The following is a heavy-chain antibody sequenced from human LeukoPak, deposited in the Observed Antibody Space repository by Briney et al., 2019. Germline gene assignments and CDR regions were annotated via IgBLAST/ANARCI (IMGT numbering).Heavy chain of an antibody. CDR1: GDSISNYY. CDR3: ARAYGSGSYYTTPYYYMDV. D-gene: IGHD3-10*01. Sequence: SEALSLTCTVSGDSISNYYWSWIRQPPGKGLEWIGYIYYSGSTNYNPSLKSRVTISVDTSKNQFSLKLSSVTAADTAVYYCARAYGSGSYYTTPYYYMDVWGKGTTVTVSS. J-gene: IGHJ6*03. CDR2: IYYSGST. V-gene: IGHV4-59*01.